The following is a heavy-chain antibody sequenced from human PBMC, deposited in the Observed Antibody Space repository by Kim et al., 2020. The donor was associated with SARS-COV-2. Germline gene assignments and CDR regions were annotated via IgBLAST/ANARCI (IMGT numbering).Heavy chain of an antibody. J-gene: IGHJ3*01. D-gene: IGHD1-26*01. CDR2: IYVAGKT. V-gene: IGHV3-53*01. CDR1: GFSVSNNY. Sequence: GGSLRLSCAATGFSVSNNYMSWVRQTPGKGLEWVSSIYVAGKTYYTGSVKGRFTISRDSSHNTLYLQMSGLRVEDTAVYFCAARAGTWDSLRFAFNLWGQGTMVTVSS. CDR3: AARAGTWDSLRFAFNL.